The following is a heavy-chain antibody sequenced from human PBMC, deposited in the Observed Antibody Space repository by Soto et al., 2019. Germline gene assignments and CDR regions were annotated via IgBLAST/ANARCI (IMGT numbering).Heavy chain of an antibody. CDR1: GFTFSSCS. V-gene: IGHV3-48*02. Sequence: PVGSLRLSCAASGFTFSSCSMNWVRQAPGKGLEWVSYISSSSSTIYYADSVKGRFTISRDNAKNSLYLQMNSLRDEDTAVYYCARGPPYYYDSSGYWAFDIWGQGTMVTVSS. CDR2: ISSSSSTI. J-gene: IGHJ3*02. CDR3: ARGPPYYYDSSGYWAFDI. D-gene: IGHD3-22*01.